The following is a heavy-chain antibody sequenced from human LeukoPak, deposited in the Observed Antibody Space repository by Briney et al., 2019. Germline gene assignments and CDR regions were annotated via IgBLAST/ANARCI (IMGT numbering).Heavy chain of an antibody. CDR1: GGTFSSYA. V-gene: IGHV1-69*06. D-gene: IGHD3/OR15-3a*01. Sequence: SVKVSCKASGGTFSSYAISWVRQAPGQGLEWMGGIIPIFGTANYAQKFQGRVTITADKSTSTAYMELSSLRSEDTAVYYCARDWTPGAYYYYYMDVWGKGTTVTVSS. CDR2: IIPIFGTA. CDR3: ARDWTPGAYYYYYMDV. J-gene: IGHJ6*03.